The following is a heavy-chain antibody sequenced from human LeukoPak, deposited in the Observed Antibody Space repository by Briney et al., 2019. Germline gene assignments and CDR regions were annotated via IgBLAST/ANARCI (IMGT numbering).Heavy chain of an antibody. CDR1: GFTFTSYA. J-gene: IGHJ4*02. CDR3: ANRYNYVWGSYRYTGGPPAPPHVG. CDR2: ISGSGGST. D-gene: IGHD3-16*02. V-gene: IGHV3-23*01. Sequence: PVGSLRLSCAASGFTFTSYAMSWVRQAPGKGQEWVSAISGSGGSTSYAVSVTGRFTISRDDSTNTLYLQMNSLRAEYTAVYYCANRYNYVWGSYRYTGGPPAPPHVGWGQGTLVTVSS.